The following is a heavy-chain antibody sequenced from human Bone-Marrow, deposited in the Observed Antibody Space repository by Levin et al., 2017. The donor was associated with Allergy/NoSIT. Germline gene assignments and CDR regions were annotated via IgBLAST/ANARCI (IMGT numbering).Heavy chain of an antibody. J-gene: IGHJ6*02. CDR3: ARDWSPSSGYYFPAMGV. D-gene: IGHD3-22*01. CDR2: IYYTGTT. V-gene: IGHV4-61*08. CDR1: GGSVNSGDYY. Sequence: SETLSLTCTVSGGSVNSGDYYWTWIRQSPGKGLEWIGYIYYTGTTKYNPSLAGRVTISLDTPKNQYSLMLTSVTAADTAMYYCARDWSPSSGYYFPAMGVWGQGTTVIVSS.